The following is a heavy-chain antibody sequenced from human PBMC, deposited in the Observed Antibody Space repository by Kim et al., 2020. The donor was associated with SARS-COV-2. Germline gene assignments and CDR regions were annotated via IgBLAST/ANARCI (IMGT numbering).Heavy chain of an antibody. CDR2: ISYDGSNK. CDR1: GFTFSSYG. Sequence: GGSLRLSCAASGFTFSSYGMHWVRQAPGKGLEWVAVISYDGSNKYYADSVKGRFTISRDNSKNTLYLQMNSLRAEDTAVYYCAKGAIAAAHAFDIWGQGTMVTVSS. J-gene: IGHJ3*02. CDR3: AKGAIAAAHAFDI. D-gene: IGHD6-13*01. V-gene: IGHV3-30*18.